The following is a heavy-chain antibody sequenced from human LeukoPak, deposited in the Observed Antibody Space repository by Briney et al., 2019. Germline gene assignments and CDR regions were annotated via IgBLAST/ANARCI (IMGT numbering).Heavy chain of an antibody. CDR2: ISGSGGST. CDR3: AMSGYDYGY. D-gene: IGHD5-12*01. Sequence: GGSLRLSCAASGFTLSSYGMSWVRQAPGKGLEWVSVISGSGGSTYYADSVKGRFTVSRDNSKNTLYLQMNSLRAEDTAVYYCAMSGYDYGYWGQGTLVTVSS. J-gene: IGHJ4*02. CDR1: GFTLSSYG. V-gene: IGHV3-23*01.